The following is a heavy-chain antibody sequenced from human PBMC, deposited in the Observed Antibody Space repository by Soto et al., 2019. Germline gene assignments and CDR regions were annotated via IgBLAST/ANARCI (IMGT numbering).Heavy chain of an antibody. CDR1: GFNFNTFA. V-gene: IGHV3-23*01. CDR2: ISSSGDSR. D-gene: IGHD5-12*01. J-gene: IGHJ5*02. CDR3: AKAPPSPWTANWVDP. Sequence: EEQVSESGGGLVQSGGSLRLSCAASGFNFNTFAMSWIRQAPGKGLEWVSHISSSGDSRDYADSVGGRFTISRDNSKNVLFLQMNSLRADDTATYYCAKAPPSPWTANWVDPWGKGTLVTVSS.